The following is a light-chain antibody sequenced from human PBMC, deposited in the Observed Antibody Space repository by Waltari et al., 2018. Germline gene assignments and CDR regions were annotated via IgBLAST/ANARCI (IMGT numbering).Light chain of an antibody. V-gene: IGKV3-20*01. CDR1: QSVSNSY. CDR3: QHYGSPVPT. Sequence: IVLTQSPGTLSLSPGERATLYCRASQSVSNSYLAWYQQKPGQGHRLLLYCASSRATVIPNMFTVSGSGTDSTLTITKLQPEAFAVYYCQHYGSPVPTFGPGTKVDIK. J-gene: IGKJ3*01. CDR2: CAS.